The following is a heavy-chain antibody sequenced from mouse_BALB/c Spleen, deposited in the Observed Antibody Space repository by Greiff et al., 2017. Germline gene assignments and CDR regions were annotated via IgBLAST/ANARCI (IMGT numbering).Heavy chain of an antibody. Sequence: QVQLQQSGPGLVAPSQSLSITCTVSGFSLTGYGVNWVRQPPGKGLEWLGMIWGDGSTDYNSALKSRLSISKDNSKSQVFLKMNSLQTDDTARYYCARSSSHYYGSSYYAMDYWGQGTSVTVSS. J-gene: IGHJ4*01. D-gene: IGHD1-1*01. CDR1: GFSLTGYG. V-gene: IGHV2-6-7*01. CDR3: ARSSSHYYGSSYYAMDY. CDR2: IWGDGST.